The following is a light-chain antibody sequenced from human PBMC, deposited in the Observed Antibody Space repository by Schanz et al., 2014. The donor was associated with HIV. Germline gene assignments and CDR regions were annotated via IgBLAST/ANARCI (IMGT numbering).Light chain of an antibody. CDR1: SSNIGADYD. CDR3: QSFDSSLNSVV. J-gene: IGLJ3*02. CDR2: DNS. Sequence: QSVLAQPASVSGAPGQSVTISCTGSSSNIGADYDVHWYQLLPGTAPQLLIFDNSNRPSGVPARFSGSKSGSSASLAISGLQAEDEADYVCQSFDSSLNSVVFGGGTKLTVL. V-gene: IGLV1-40*01.